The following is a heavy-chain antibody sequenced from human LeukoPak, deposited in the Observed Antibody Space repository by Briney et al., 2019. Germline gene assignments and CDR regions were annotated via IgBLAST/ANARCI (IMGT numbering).Heavy chain of an antibody. V-gene: IGHV3-30*02. CDR3: ATEDSSSWYGFDY. CDR1: GFTFSSYG. J-gene: IGHJ4*02. D-gene: IGHD6-13*01. Sequence: PGGSLRLSCAASGFTFSSYGMHWVRQAPGKGLEWVAFIRYDGSNKYYADSVKGRFTISRDNAKNSLYLQMNSLRAEDTAVYYCATEDSSSWYGFDYWGQGTLVTVSS. CDR2: IRYDGSNK.